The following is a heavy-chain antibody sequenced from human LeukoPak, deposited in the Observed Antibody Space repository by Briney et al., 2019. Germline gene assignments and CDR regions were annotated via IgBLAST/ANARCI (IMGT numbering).Heavy chain of an antibody. J-gene: IGHJ5*02. CDR3: ARSNLEGDYEGMTFDP. CDR2: IYTSGST. V-gene: IGHV4-4*07. Sequence: SETLSLTCTVSGGSISSYYWSWIRQPAGKGLEWIGRIYTSGSTNYNPSLKSRVTMSVDTSKNQFSLKLSSVTAADTAVYYCARSNLEGDYEGMTFDPWGQGTLVTVSS. D-gene: IGHD4-17*01. CDR1: GGSISSYY.